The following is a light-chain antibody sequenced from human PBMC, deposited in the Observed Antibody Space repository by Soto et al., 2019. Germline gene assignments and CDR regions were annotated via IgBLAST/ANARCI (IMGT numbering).Light chain of an antibody. CDR3: SSKSPDF. CDR1: SSGIRDYNY. V-gene: IGLV2-14*01. J-gene: IGLJ1*01. Sequence: LTQPAAVSASPGQSITISCTGTSSGIRDYNYVSWYQQLPGNAPKLIMYEVSNRPSGISNRFSGSKSGNTASLTISGLQAEDEADYYCSSKSPDFFGTGTKVTVL. CDR2: EVS.